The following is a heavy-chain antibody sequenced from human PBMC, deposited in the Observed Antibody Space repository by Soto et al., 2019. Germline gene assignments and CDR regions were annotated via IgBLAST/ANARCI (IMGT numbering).Heavy chain of an antibody. CDR1: GGSISRYY. Sequence: SETLSLTCTVSGGSISRYYWSWFRQPPGKGPEWIGFVFSSGSANYNPSLKSRVTISVDTPKNLFSLKVTSVTAADTAVYYCARSGNSYATGYFDFWGQGIQVTVSS. J-gene: IGHJ4*02. V-gene: IGHV4-59*01. CDR3: ARSGNSYATGYFDF. D-gene: IGHD5-18*01. CDR2: VFSSGSA.